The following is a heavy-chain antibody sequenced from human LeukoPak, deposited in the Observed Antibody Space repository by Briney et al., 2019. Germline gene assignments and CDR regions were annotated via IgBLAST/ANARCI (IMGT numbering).Heavy chain of an antibody. D-gene: IGHD6-19*01. V-gene: IGHV3-23*01. CDR2: ISGSGGST. CDR1: GFTFSSYG. Sequence: GGSLRLSCAASGFTFSSYGMSWVRQAPGKGLEWVSAISGSGGSTYYADSVKGRFTISRDNAKNTLYLQMNSLRAEDTAVYYCARGADTGYSSDSWGQGTLVTVSS. J-gene: IGHJ5*02. CDR3: ARGADTGYSSDS.